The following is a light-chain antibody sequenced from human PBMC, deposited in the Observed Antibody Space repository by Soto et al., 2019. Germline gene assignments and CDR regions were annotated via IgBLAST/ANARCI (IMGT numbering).Light chain of an antibody. CDR3: SSYADTNNLV. V-gene: IGLV2-8*01. J-gene: IGLJ2*01. Sequence: QSVLTQPPSASGSPGQSVTISCTGTSSDIGGYNFVSWYQQHPGKAPKLMIDEVNKRPSGVPDRFSGSKSGNTASLTVSGLQAEDEAYYYCSSYADTNNLVFGGGTQLTVL. CDR2: EVN. CDR1: SSDIGGYNF.